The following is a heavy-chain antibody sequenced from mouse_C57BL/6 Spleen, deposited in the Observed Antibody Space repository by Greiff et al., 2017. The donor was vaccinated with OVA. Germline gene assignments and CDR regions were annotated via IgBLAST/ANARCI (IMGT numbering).Heavy chain of an antibody. V-gene: IGHV14-3*01. Sequence: EVKLVESVAELVRPGASVKLSCTASGFHIKNTYMHWVKQRPEQGLEWIGRIDPANGNTKYAPKFQGKATITADTSSNTAYLQLSSLTSEDTAIYYCALWDGFAYWGQGTLVTVSA. CDR1: GFHIKNTY. CDR2: IDPANGNT. J-gene: IGHJ3*01. CDR3: ALWDGFAY. D-gene: IGHD4-1*01.